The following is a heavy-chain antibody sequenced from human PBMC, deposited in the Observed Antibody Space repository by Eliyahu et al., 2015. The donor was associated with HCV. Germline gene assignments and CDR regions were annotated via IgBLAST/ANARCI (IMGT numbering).Heavy chain of an antibody. Sequence: QVQLQQWGAGLLKPSETLSLTCAVYGGSFSGYYWSWIRQPPGKGLEWIGEINHSGSTNYNPSLKSRVTISVDTSKNQFSLKLSSVTAADTAVYYCARGRGPRDGYNWKVPSHRYFDYWGQGTLVTVSS. CDR1: GGSFSGYY. D-gene: IGHD5-24*01. V-gene: IGHV4-34*01. CDR2: INHSGST. CDR3: ARGRGPRDGYNWKVPSHRYFDY. J-gene: IGHJ4*02.